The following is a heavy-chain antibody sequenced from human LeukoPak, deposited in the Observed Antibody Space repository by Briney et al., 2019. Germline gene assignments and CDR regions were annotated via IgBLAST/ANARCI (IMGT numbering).Heavy chain of an antibody. CDR2: ISGSGGST. CDR1: GFTVNSNY. D-gene: IGHD3-22*01. J-gene: IGHJ4*02. CDR3: AKSYYYDSSGYYYGDY. Sequence: PGGSLRLSCAASGFTVNSNYLSWVRQAPGQGLEWVSAISGSGGSTYYADSVKGRFTISRDNSKNTLYLQMNSLRAEDTAVYYCAKSYYYDSSGYYYGDYWGQGTLVTVSS. V-gene: IGHV3-23*01.